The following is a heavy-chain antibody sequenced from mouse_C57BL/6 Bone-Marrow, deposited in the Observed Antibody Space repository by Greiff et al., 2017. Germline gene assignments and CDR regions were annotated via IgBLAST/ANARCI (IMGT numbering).Heavy chain of an antibody. J-gene: IGHJ2*01. V-gene: IGHV14-4*01. Sequence: VQLQQSGAELVRPGASVKLSCTASGFNIKDDYMHWVKQRPEQGLEWIGWIDPENGDTESASKFQGKATITADTTSNTAYLQLSSLTSEDTAVYYCTTRLYGNDYWGQGTTLTVSS. CDR3: TTRLYGNDY. CDR1: GFNIKDDY. CDR2: IDPENGDT. D-gene: IGHD1-1*01.